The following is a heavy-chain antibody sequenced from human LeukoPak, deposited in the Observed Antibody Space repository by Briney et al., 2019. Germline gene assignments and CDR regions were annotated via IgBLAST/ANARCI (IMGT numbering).Heavy chain of an antibody. CDR1: GGTYSSYA. D-gene: IGHD5-18*01. CDR2: IIPIFGTA. Sequence: GSSVKVSCKASGGTYSSYAISWVRQAPGQGLEWMGGIIPIFGTANYAQKFQGRVTITTDESTSTAYMELSSLRSEDTAVFYCATKNVDTAMVRYYFDYGGQGTLVTVSS. CDR3: ATKNVDTAMVRYYFDY. V-gene: IGHV1-69*05. J-gene: IGHJ4*02.